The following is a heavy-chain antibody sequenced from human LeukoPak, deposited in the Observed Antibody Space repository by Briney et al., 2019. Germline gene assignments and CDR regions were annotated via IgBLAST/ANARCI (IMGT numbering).Heavy chain of an antibody. CDR1: GFTFSSYW. V-gene: IGHV3-7*01. CDR3: ARGRCSSTSCFFDY. Sequence: GGSLRLSCAVSGFTFSSYWMSLVRQAPGKGLEWVANIKQDGSEKYYVDSVKGRFTISRDNAKNSLYLQMNSLRAEDTAAYYCARGRCSSTSCFFDYWGQGTLVTVSS. D-gene: IGHD2-2*01. J-gene: IGHJ4*03. CDR2: IKQDGSEK.